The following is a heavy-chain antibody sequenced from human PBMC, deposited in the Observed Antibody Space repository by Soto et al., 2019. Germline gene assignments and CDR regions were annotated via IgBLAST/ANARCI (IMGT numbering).Heavy chain of an antibody. CDR1: GFTFNTYV. J-gene: IGHJ4*02. D-gene: IGHD5-12*01. CDR2: VSSAGGSK. Sequence: QVQLVESGGGVVQSGKSLRLSCAASGFTFNTYVMHWVRQAPGKGLEWLAFVSSAGGSKYYADSVTGGFTISGDNSQNPWHLQIKSLAPKARAAYYCARAGGYSGSAPLDYWGQGTLVTVSS. V-gene: IGHV3-30-3*01. CDR3: ARAGGYSGSAPLDY.